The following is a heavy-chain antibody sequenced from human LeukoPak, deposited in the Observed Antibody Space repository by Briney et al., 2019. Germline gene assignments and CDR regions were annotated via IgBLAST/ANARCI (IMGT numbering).Heavy chain of an antibody. J-gene: IGHJ4*02. D-gene: IGHD6-13*01. V-gene: IGHV3-30*18. CDR1: GFTFSSYG. CDR3: AKDLVRDSSSCPTDY. CDR2: ISYDGSNK. Sequence: GGSLRHSCAASGFTFSSYGMHWVRQAPGKGLEWVAVISYDGSNKYYADSVKGRFTISRDNSKNTLYLQMNSLRAEDTAVYYCAKDLVRDSSSCPTDYWGQGTLVTVSS.